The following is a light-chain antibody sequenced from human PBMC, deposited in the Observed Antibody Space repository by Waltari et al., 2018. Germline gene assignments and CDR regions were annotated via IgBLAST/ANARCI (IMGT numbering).Light chain of an antibody. J-gene: IGLJ2*01. CDR3: HSRDASGVGGS. CDR2: GNN. CDR1: SLRRYY. Sequence: SSELTQDPTVSVAMGQTVRITCPGDSLRRYYASWYQQRPGQAPILVFSGNNNRPSGVPDRFSGSSSDNTAVLTITGAQAEDEASYYCHSRDASGVGGSFGGGTKLTVL. V-gene: IGLV3-19*01.